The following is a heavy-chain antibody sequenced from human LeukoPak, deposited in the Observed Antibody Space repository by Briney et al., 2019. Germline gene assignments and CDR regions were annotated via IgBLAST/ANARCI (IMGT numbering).Heavy chain of an antibody. CDR3: ARRGYDNPYYYYGMDV. Sequence: SETLSLTCTVSGGSISSGSYYWSWIRQPPGKGLEWIGYIYYSGSTNYNPSLKSRVTISVDTSKNQFSLKLSSVTAADTAVYYCARRGYDNPYYYYGMDVWGQGTTVTVSS. CDR1: GGSISSGSYY. J-gene: IGHJ6*02. V-gene: IGHV4-61*01. D-gene: IGHD5-12*01. CDR2: IYYSGST.